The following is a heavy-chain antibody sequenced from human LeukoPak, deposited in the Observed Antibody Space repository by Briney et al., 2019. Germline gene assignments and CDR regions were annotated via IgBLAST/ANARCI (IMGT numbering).Heavy chain of an antibody. D-gene: IGHD2-2*01. CDR1: GGTFSSYA. CDR3: ASSLLGYCSSTSCYPLDY. V-gene: IGHV1-69*05. J-gene: IGHJ4*02. CDR2: IIPIFGTA. Sequence: ASVKVSCKASGGTFSSYAISWVRQAPGQGLEWMGGIIPIFGTANYAQKFQGRVTITTDESTSTAYMELSSLRSEDTAVYYCASSLLGYCSSTSCYPLDYWGQGTLVTVSS.